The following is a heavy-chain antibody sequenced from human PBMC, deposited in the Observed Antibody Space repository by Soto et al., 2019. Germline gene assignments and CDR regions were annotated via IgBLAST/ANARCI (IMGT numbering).Heavy chain of an antibody. CDR3: AREYYDILTGYSSGYFDY. CDR2: INPSGGST. CDR1: GYTFTSYY. J-gene: IGHJ4*02. V-gene: IGHV1-46*01. Sequence: ASVKVSCKASGYTFTSYYMHWVRQAPGQGLEWMGIINPSGGSTSYAQKFQGRVTMTRDTSTSTVYMELSSLRSEDTAVYYCAREYYDILTGYSSGYFDYWGQGTLVTVSS. D-gene: IGHD3-9*01.